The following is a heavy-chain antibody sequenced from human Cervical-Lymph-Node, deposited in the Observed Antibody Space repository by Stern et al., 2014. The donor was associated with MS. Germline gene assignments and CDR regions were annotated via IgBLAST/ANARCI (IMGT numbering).Heavy chain of an antibody. V-gene: IGHV1-2*02. D-gene: IGHD3-10*01. CDR2: INPNSGDT. J-gene: IGHJ4*02. CDR3: ARGTYYGSGNYYLRPFDY. Sequence: QVQLVQSGAEVKKPGASVKVSCKASGYTFTGNYMHWVRQAPGHGLEWMGWINPNSGDTKYAQNFQGRVTMTRDTSISTAYMELSRLRSDDTALYYCARGTYYGSGNYYLRPFDYWGQGTLVTVSS. CDR1: GYTFTGNY.